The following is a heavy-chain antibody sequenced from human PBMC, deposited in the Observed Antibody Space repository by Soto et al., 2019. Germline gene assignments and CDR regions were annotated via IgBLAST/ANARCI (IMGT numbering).Heavy chain of an antibody. CDR3: ARASGSHYYYYYGMDV. CDR2: IYSGGST. CDR1: GFTVSSNY. Sequence: GGSLRLSCAASGFTVSSNYMSWVRQAPVKGLEWVSVIYSGGSTYYADSVKGRFTISRDNSKNTLYLQMNSLRAEDTAVYYCARASGSHYYYYYGMDVWGQGTTVTVSS. V-gene: IGHV3-53*01. D-gene: IGHD1-26*01. J-gene: IGHJ6*02.